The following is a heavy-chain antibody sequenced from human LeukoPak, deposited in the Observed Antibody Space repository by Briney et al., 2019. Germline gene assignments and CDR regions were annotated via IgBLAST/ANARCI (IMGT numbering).Heavy chain of an antibody. V-gene: IGHV1-2*02. CDR2: INPFTGGT. CDR3: ARDKAVMPGLFNYFDP. D-gene: IGHD2-2*01. CDR1: GYTFTAHY. Sequence: GASVKVSCKASGYTFTAHYIHWVRQAPGQGLEWMGWINPFTGGTNYTQKFQGRVTMTRDTSISTAYMDLSRLRSDDTAVYYCARDKAVMPGLFNYFDPWGQGTLVTVSS. J-gene: IGHJ5*02.